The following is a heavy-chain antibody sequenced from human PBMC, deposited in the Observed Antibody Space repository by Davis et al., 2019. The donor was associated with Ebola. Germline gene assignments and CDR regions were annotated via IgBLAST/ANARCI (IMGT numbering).Heavy chain of an antibody. Sequence: PSETLSLTCAVYGGSFSGYYWSWIRQPPGKGLEWIGEINHSGSTNYNPSLKSRVTISVDTSKNQFSLKLSSVTAADTAVYYCARPTHPAAAGTFDYWGQGTLVTVSS. J-gene: IGHJ4*02. CDR1: GGSFSGYY. CDR3: ARPTHPAAAGTFDY. D-gene: IGHD6-13*01. V-gene: IGHV4-34*01. CDR2: INHSGST.